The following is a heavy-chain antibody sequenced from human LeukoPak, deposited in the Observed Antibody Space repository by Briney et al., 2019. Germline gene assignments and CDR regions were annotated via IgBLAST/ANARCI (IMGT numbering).Heavy chain of an antibody. CDR1: GFTFSSYG. J-gene: IGHJ4*02. Sequence: GGSLRLPCAASGFTFSSYGMHWVRQAPGKGLEWVAVIWYDGSNKYYADSVKGRFTISRDNSKNTLYLQMNSLRAEDTAVYYCSRDLRGRDDYWGQGILVIVSS. V-gene: IGHV3-33*01. D-gene: IGHD5-24*01. CDR3: SRDLRGRDDY. CDR2: IWYDGSNK.